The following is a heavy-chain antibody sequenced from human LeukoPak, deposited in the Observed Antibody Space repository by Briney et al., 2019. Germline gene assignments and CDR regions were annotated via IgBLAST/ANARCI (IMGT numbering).Heavy chain of an antibody. CDR2: ISASGSRT. D-gene: IGHD3-22*01. J-gene: IGHJ3*01. CDR1: GFTFNNYA. V-gene: IGHV3-23*01. Sequence: TGGSLRLSCEASGFTFNNYAMTWVRQAPGKGLEWVSGISASGSRTYYGNSVKGRFTISRDNSKNTLFLQMNNLRGEDTARYFCARDQSPHYYDSSGYGAFNLWGQGTMVTVSS. CDR3: ARDQSPHYYDSSGYGAFNL.